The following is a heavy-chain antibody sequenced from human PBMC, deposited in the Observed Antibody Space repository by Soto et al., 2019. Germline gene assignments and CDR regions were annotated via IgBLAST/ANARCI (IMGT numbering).Heavy chain of an antibody. Sequence: QVQLVESGGGVVQPGRSLRLSCAASGFTFSSYGMHWVRQAPGKGLEWVAVISYDGSNKYYADSVKGRFTISRDNSKNTLYLHMNSLRGEDTAVYYCAKCCGGDCYSDYWGQGTLVTVSS. D-gene: IGHD2-21*02. CDR2: ISYDGSNK. CDR1: GFTFSSYG. CDR3: AKCCGGDCYSDY. J-gene: IGHJ4*02. V-gene: IGHV3-30*18.